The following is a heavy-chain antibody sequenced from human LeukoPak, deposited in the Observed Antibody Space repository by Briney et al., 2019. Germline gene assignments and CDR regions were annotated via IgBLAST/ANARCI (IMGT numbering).Heavy chain of an antibody. Sequence: GRSLRLSCAASGFTFSSYPMQWVRQAPGKGLEWVAVISYDGSEKHYADPVKGRFTISRDNSKNTLYLQMNSLRAEDTAVYYCAKRDTAMFSYYYYGMDVWGQGTTVTVSS. V-gene: IGHV3-30-3*02. J-gene: IGHJ6*02. CDR1: GFTFSSYP. CDR3: AKRDTAMFSYYYYGMDV. D-gene: IGHD5-18*01. CDR2: ISYDGSEK.